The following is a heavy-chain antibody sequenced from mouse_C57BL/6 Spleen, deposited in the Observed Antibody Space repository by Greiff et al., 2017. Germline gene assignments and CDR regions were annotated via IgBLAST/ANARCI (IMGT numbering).Heavy chain of an antibody. CDR3: TTYYSNYFDY. CDR1: GFNIKDDY. Sequence: EVHLVESGAELVRPGASVKLSCTASGFNIKDDYMHWVKQRPEQGLEWIGWIDPENGATEYASKFQGKATITADTSSNTAYLQLSSLTSEDTAVYYCTTYYSNYFDYWGQGTTLTVSS. D-gene: IGHD2-5*01. CDR2: IDPENGAT. V-gene: IGHV14-4*01. J-gene: IGHJ2*01.